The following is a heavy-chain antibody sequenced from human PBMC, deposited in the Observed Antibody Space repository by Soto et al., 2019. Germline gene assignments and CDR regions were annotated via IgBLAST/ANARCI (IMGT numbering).Heavy chain of an antibody. CDR3: ARVPFVGYFDWLDP. J-gene: IGHJ5*02. CDR1: GASISSYY. Sequence: DTLSLTCSVSGASISSYYWTWIRQPPGGGLEWIGYMHHTQGTNDNPSLRGRVHMSIDTSMNQFSLRLTSVTAADTAVYYCARVPFVGYFDWLDPWGHGTLVTVSS. D-gene: IGHD3-9*01. CDR2: MHHTQGT. V-gene: IGHV4-59*01.